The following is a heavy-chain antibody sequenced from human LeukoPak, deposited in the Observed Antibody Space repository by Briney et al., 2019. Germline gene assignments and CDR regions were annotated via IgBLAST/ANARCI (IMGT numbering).Heavy chain of an antibody. J-gene: IGHJ4*02. CDR2: IRSETDGGTT. CDR1: GFSFRDAG. D-gene: IGHD5-18*01. CDR3: AHRNTTMVRVDY. V-gene: IGHV3-15*01. Sequence: GGSLRLSCAASGFSFRDAGMSWVRQAPGKGLEWVGRIRSETDGGTTDYAAPVKGRFTISRDDSKSTVFLQMSSLKTEDTAVYFCAHRNTTMVRVDYWGQGTLVTVSS.